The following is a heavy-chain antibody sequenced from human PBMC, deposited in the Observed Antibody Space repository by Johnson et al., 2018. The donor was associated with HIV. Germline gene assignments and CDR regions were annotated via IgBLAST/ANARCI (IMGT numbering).Heavy chain of an antibody. CDR1: GFTFSSYG. V-gene: IGHV3-30*02. CDR3: ARDRGLWERNGAGAFDI. Sequence: QVQLVESGGGVVQPGGSLRLSCAAPGFTFSSYGMHWVRQAPGKGLEWVAFIRYDGSNKYYADSVKGRFTISRDNAKNSLYLQMNSLRAEDTAVYYCARDRGLWERNGAGAFDIWGQGTIVTVSS. J-gene: IGHJ3*02. D-gene: IGHD1-26*01. CDR2: IRYDGSNK.